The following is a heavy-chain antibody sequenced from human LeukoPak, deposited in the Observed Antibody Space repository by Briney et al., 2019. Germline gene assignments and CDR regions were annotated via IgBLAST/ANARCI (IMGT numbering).Heavy chain of an antibody. D-gene: IGHD6-13*01. CDR3: ARVGSSWYKYFDY. J-gene: IGHJ4*02. CDR1: GYSITSSSW. CDR2: IYHSGTT. Sequence: SDTLSLTCAVSGYSITSSSWWGWIRQPPGKGLEWIGYIYHSGTTYYNPSLKSRVTISVDTSKNQFSLKLSSVTAADTAVYYCARVGSSWYKYFDYWGQGTLVTVSS. V-gene: IGHV4-28*03.